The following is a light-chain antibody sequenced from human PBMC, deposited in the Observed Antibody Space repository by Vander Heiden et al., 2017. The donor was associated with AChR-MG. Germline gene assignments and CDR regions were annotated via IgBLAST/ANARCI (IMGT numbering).Light chain of an antibody. Sequence: DIQMTQSPPSLSASVGDTVTITCRASQYISSYLNWYQQKPGKAPELLIYSASNLQSGVPSRFSAIGSGTDFTLTINTLQPEDFATCHCQQTYSLPLTFGQGTKVEFK. J-gene: IGKJ1*01. CDR2: SAS. CDR3: QQTYSLPLT. CDR1: QYISSY. V-gene: IGKV1-39*01.